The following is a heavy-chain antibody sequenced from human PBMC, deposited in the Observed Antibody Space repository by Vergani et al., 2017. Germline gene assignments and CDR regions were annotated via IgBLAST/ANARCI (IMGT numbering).Heavy chain of an antibody. J-gene: IGHJ5*02. Sequence: EVQLLESGGGLVQPGGSLRLSCAASGFNFSSYAMSWVRQAPGKGLEWVSAISGSGGSTYYADSVKGRFTLSRDNSKNTLHLQMNSLRAEDTAVYYCAKDLGSGWGKNWFDPWGQGTLVTVSS. CDR3: AKDLGSGWGKNWFDP. CDR1: GFNFSSYA. V-gene: IGHV3-23*01. D-gene: IGHD6-19*01. CDR2: ISGSGGST.